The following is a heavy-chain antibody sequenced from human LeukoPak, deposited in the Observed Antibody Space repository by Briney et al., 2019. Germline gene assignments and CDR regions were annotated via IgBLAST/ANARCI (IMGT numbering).Heavy chain of an antibody. J-gene: IGHJ4*02. D-gene: IGHD6-13*01. V-gene: IGHV4-59*01. CDR2: IYYSGST. CDR3: ARGGYSSSWPLGY. CDR1: GGSISSYY. Sequence: SETLSLTCTASGGSISSYYWSWIRQPPGKGLEWIGYIYYSGSTNYNPSLKSRVTISVDTSKNQFSLKLSSVTAADTAVYYCARGGYSSSWPLGYWGQGTLVTVSS.